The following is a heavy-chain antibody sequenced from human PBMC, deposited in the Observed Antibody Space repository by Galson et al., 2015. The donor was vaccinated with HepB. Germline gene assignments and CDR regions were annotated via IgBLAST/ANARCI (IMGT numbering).Heavy chain of an antibody. Sequence: SLRLSCAGSGLTFSSYWMSWVRQAPGKGLEWVANIKEDGSEKYYVESLKGRFTISRDNAKNSLYLQMNSLRAEDTAVYYCATTAYCGGGCYYYHFDYWGQGTLVTVSS. CDR3: ATTAYCGGGCYYYHFDY. CDR2: IKEDGSEK. V-gene: IGHV3-7*01. J-gene: IGHJ4*02. CDR1: GLTFSSYW. D-gene: IGHD2-21*01.